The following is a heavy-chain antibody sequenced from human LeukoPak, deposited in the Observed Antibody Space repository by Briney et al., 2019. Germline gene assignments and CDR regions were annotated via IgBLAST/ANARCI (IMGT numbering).Heavy chain of an antibody. CDR2: INHSGST. J-gene: IGHJ6*02. D-gene: IGHD5-12*01. Sequence: PSETLSLTCAVYGGSFSGYYWSWIRQPPGKGLEWIGEINHSGSTNYNPSLKSRVTISVDTSKNQFSLKLSSVTAADTAVYYCARASIVATIGYYYYGMDVWGQGTTVTVSS. CDR3: ARASIVATIGYYYYGMDV. CDR1: GGSFSGYY. V-gene: IGHV4-34*01.